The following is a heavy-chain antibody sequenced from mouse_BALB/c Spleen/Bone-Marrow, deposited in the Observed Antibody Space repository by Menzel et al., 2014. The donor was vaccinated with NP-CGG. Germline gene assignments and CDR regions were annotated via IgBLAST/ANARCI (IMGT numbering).Heavy chain of an antibody. Sequence: QVQLKQSGAELAKPGASAKMSCKASGYTFTSYWMHWVKQRPGQGLEWIGYINPSTGYTEYNQKFKDKATLTADKSSSTAYMQLSSLTSEDSAVYYCARDGNYGDYFDYWGQGTTLTVSS. CDR3: ARDGNYGDYFDY. CDR1: GYTFTSYW. CDR2: INPSTGYT. D-gene: IGHD2-1*01. V-gene: IGHV1-7*01. J-gene: IGHJ2*01.